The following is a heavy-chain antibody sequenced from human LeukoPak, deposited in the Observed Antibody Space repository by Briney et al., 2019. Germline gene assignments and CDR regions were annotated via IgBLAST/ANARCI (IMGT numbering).Heavy chain of an antibody. CDR2: IYPNNGAT. V-gene: IGHV1-2*02. CDR3: ARDGPAQMVEFDN. CDR1: GYTFSGSGWY. D-gene: IGHD3-10*01. Sequence: ASVKVSCKASGYTFSGSGWYLYWLRQAPGQGLECLGWIYPNNGATSYAQKFQGRVAMTRDTCVSTAYMELSRLRPDDTAVYFCARDGPAQMVEFDNWGQGTLVTVSS. J-gene: IGHJ4*02.